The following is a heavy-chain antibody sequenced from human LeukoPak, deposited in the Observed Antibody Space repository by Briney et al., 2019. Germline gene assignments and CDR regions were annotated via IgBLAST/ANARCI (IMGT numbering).Heavy chain of an antibody. CDR2: INNRGST. V-gene: IGHV4-34*01. J-gene: IGHJ6*02. CDR3: ARGNIVVVPAAITRRVYYGMDV. Sequence: SETLSFTCAAYGGSFSGYYWSWIRQPPGKGLEWIGEINNRGSTNYNPSLKSRVTISVDTSKNQFSLKLSSVTAADTAVYYCARGNIVVVPAAITRRVYYGMDVWGQGTTVTVSS. CDR1: GGSFSGYY. D-gene: IGHD2-2*02.